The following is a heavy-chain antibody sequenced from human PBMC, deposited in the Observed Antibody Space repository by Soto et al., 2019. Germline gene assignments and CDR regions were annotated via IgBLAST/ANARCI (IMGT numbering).Heavy chain of an antibody. D-gene: IGHD3-22*01. CDR3: ARGQGYYYDSSASNWFDP. Sequence: SETLSLTCTVSGGSISNGDYYWSWIRQPPGKGLEWIGYIYSSGTTYYNPSLKSRLTISVDTSKNQFSPKLSSVTAADTAVYYCARGQGYYYDSSASNWFDPWGQGTLVTVSS. V-gene: IGHV4-30-4*01. CDR1: GGSISNGDYY. J-gene: IGHJ5*02. CDR2: IYSSGTT.